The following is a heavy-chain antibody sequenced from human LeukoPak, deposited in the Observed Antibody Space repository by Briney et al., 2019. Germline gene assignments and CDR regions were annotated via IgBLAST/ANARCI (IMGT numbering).Heavy chain of an antibody. J-gene: IGHJ6*04. V-gene: IGHV3-7*01. CDR3: AREWNYYGSGIMDV. D-gene: IGHD3-10*01. CDR1: GFTFSSYW. Sequence: GGSLRLSCAASGFTFSSYWMSWVRQAPGKGLEWVANIKQDGGEKYYVGSVKGGFTVSRDNAKNSLYLQMNSLRAEDTAVYYCAREWNYYGSGIMDVWGKGTTVTVSS. CDR2: IKQDGGEK.